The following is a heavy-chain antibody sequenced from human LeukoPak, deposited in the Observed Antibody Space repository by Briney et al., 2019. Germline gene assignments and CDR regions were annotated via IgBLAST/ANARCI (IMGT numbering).Heavy chain of an antibody. CDR1: GDSITRDTYY. CDR3: ARHGYYDFWSGYYVIVGWFDP. CDR2: IYYSGST. V-gene: IGHV4-39*01. D-gene: IGHD3-3*01. J-gene: IGHJ5*02. Sequence: PSETLSLTCTVSGDSITRDTYYWGWIRQPPGKGLEWIGGIYYSGSTYYSPSLESRVTISVDTSRSQVSLDLNSVTAADTAVYYCARHGYYDFWSGYYVIVGWFDPWGQGTLVTVSS.